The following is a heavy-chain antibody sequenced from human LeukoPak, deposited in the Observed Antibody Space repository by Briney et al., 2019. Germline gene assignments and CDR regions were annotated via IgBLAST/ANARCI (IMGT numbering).Heavy chain of an antibody. V-gene: IGHV1-8*01. Sequence: ASVKVSCKASGYTFTSYDINWVRQATGQGLEWMGRMNPNSGNTGYAQKFQGRVTMTRNTSISTAYMELSSLRSEDTAVYYCARERSYPTDYYYYGMDVWGQGTTVTVSS. CDR1: GYTFTSYD. CDR2: MNPNSGNT. J-gene: IGHJ6*02. D-gene: IGHD3-16*02. CDR3: ARERSYPTDYYYYGMDV.